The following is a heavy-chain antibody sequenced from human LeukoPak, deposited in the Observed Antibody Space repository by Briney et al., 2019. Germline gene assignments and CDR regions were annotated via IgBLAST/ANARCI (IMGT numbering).Heavy chain of an antibody. D-gene: IGHD2-2*02. J-gene: IGHJ6*03. Sequence: SETLSLTCTVSGGSISSGDYYWSWIRQPPGKGLEWIGYIYYSGSTYYNPSLKSRVTISVDTSKNQFSLKLSSVTAADTAVYYCARAPIVVVPAAIQNYYYMDVWGKGTTVTVS. CDR1: GGSISSGDYY. V-gene: IGHV4-30-4*08. CDR3: ARAPIVVVPAAIQNYYYMDV. CDR2: IYYSGST.